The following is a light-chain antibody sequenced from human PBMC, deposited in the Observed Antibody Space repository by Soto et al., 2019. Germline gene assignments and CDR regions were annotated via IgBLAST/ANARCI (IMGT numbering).Light chain of an antibody. CDR3: KSYTGSNTYV. V-gene: IGLV2-14*02. CDR2: EGS. CDR1: SSDVGSYNL. J-gene: IGLJ1*01. Sequence: QSVLTQPASVSWSPGQSITISCTGTSSDVGSYNLVSWYQQHPGKAPKLMIYEGSKRPSGVSNRFSGSKSGNTASLTISGLQAQDEADYFCKSYTGSNTYVFGSGTKGTVL.